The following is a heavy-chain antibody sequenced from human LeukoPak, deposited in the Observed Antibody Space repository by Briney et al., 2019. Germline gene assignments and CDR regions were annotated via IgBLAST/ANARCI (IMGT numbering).Heavy chain of an antibody. D-gene: IGHD3-16*02. CDR3: ARDYYDYVWGSYRLFDY. CDR1: GFTFSSYS. J-gene: IGHJ4*02. CDR2: ISSSSSYI. V-gene: IGHV3-21*01. Sequence: KPGGSLRLSCAASGFTFSSYSMNWVRQAPGKGLEWVSSISSSSSYIYYADSVKGRFTISRDNAKNSLYLQMNSLRAEDTAVYYCARDYYDYVWGSYRLFDYWGQGTLVIVSS.